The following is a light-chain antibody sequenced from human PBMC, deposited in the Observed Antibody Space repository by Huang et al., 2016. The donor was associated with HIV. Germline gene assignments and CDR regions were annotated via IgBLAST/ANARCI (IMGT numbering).Light chain of an antibody. CDR1: QTIMYTSNNKKY. CDR2: WAS. J-gene: IGKJ1*01. Sequence: DIVMTQSPDSLSVSLGERATINCKSSQTIMYTSNNKKYLAWYQQKAGQPPKLLIYWASTRESGVPDRFSGGGSATDFTITISSLQAEDVAVYYCQQYYSTPWTFGQGTKVEIK. V-gene: IGKV4-1*01. CDR3: QQYYSTPWT.